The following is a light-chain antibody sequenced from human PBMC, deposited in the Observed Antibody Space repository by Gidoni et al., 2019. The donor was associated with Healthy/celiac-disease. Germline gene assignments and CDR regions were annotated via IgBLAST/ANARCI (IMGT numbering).Light chain of an antibody. CDR2: DAS. V-gene: IGKV3-11*01. Sequence: EIVLTQSPATLSLSPGERATLSCRASQRVSSYVAWYQQKPGQAPRLLNDDASNRATGIPARCSGSWAGKDFTIISSRLEHEDLVVYYWQQSSNWPSFFGQGTKLEIK. J-gene: IGKJ2*01. CDR1: QRVSSY. CDR3: QQSSNWPSF.